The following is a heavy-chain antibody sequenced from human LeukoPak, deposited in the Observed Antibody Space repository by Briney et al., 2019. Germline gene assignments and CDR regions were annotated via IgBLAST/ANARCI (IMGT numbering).Heavy chain of an antibody. CDR3: AREGVVTADGYYFDY. J-gene: IGHJ4*02. CDR1: GGTFSSYA. V-gene: IGHV1-69*04. D-gene: IGHD2-21*02. CDR2: IIPIFGIA. Sequence: ASVKVSFKASGGTFSSYAISWVRQAPGQGVEWMGRIIPIFGIANYAQKFQGRVTITADKSTSTAYMELSSLRSEDTAVYYCAREGVVTADGYYFDYWGQGTLVTVSS.